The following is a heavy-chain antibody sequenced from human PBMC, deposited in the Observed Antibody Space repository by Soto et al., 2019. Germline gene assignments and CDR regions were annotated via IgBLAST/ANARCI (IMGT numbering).Heavy chain of an antibody. CDR1: GFTFSSYA. V-gene: IGHV3-23*01. D-gene: IGHD3-3*01. CDR3: AKGWEIFGVVTHFDY. CDR2: ISGSGGST. J-gene: IGHJ4*02. Sequence: GGSLRLSCAASGFTFSSYAMSWVRQAPGKGLEWVSAISGSGGSTYYADSVKGRFTISRDNSKNTLYLQMNSLRAEDTAVYYCAKGWEIFGVVTHFDYWGQGTLVTVSS.